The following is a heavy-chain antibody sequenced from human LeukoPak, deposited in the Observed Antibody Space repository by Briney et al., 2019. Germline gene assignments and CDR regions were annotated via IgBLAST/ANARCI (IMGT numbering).Heavy chain of an antibody. Sequence: ASVKVSCKASGYTFTSYDINWVRQATGQGLEWMGWMNPNSGNTGYAQKFQGRVTMTRNTSISTAYMELSRLRSEDTAVYYCATSAPYCGGDCFGVDPWGQGTLVTVSS. J-gene: IGHJ5*02. D-gene: IGHD2-21*02. V-gene: IGHV1-8*01. CDR3: ATSAPYCGGDCFGVDP. CDR2: MNPNSGNT. CDR1: GYTFTSYD.